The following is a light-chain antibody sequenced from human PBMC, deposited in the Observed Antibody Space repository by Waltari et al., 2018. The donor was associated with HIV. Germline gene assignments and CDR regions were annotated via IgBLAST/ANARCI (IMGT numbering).Light chain of an antibody. CDR2: SNN. V-gene: IGLV1-44*01. J-gene: IGLJ1*01. CDR1: SSNIGSNT. Sequence: QSVLTQPPSASGTPGQRVTISCSGSSSNIGSNTVNWYQQFPGMAHKLLIYSNNQRPSGVPDRFSGSKSGTSASLAISGLQSEDEGDYYCAAWDDSLNGYYVFGTGTKVTVL. CDR3: AAWDDSLNGYYV.